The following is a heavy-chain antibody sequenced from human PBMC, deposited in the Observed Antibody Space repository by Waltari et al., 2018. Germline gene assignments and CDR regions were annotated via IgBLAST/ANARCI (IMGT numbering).Heavy chain of an antibody. Sequence: QVQLQESGPGLVKPSQTLSLTCTVSGGSISSGGYYWSWIRQHPGKGLEWIGYIDYSGRTYYNPSLKSRVTISVDTSKNQFSLKLSSVTAADTAVYYCASCYYDSSGYGWFDPWGQGTLVTVSS. V-gene: IGHV4-31*03. CDR1: GGSISSGGYY. CDR3: ASCYYDSSGYGWFDP. D-gene: IGHD3-22*01. J-gene: IGHJ5*02. CDR2: IDYSGRT.